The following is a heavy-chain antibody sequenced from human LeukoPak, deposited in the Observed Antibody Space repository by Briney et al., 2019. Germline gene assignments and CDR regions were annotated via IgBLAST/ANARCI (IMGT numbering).Heavy chain of an antibody. V-gene: IGHV1-46*03. J-gene: IGHJ5*02. CDR2: INPSGGST. Sequence: ASVKVSCKASGYTFTSYYMHWVRQAPGQGLEWMGIINPSGGSTSYAQKFQGRVTMTRDTSTSTVYMELSSLRSEDTAVYYCARHYYGSGSYYKSWFDPWGQGTLVTVSS. CDR1: GYTFTSYY. CDR3: ARHYYGSGSYYKSWFDP. D-gene: IGHD3-10*01.